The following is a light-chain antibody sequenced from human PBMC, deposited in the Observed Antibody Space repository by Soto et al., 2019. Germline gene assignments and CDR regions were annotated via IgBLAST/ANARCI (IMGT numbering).Light chain of an antibody. J-gene: IGLJ3*02. CDR2: DVS. CDR1: SSDVGGYNY. CDR3: CSYAGSSLWV. Sequence: QSALTQPRSVSGSPGQSVTISCTGTSSDVGGYNYVSWYQQHPGKAPKLVIYDVSKRPSGVPDRFSGSKSGNTASLTISGAQAEDEADYYCCSYAGSSLWVFGAGTKLTVL. V-gene: IGLV2-11*01.